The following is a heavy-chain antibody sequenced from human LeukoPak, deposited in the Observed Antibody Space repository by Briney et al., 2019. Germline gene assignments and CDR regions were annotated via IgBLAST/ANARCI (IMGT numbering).Heavy chain of an antibody. D-gene: IGHD3-16*02. J-gene: IGHJ3*02. V-gene: IGHV3-21*01. Sequence: GGSLRLSCAAPGFTFSSYSMNWVRQAPGKGLEWVSSISSSSSYIYYADSVKGRFTISRDNAKNSLYLQMNSLRAEDTAVYYCARALSQPDAFDIWGQGTMVTVSS. CDR3: ARALSQPDAFDI. CDR1: GFTFSSYS. CDR2: ISSSSSYI.